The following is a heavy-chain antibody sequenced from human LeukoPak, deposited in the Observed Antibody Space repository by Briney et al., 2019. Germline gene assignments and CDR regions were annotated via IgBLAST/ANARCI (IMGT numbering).Heavy chain of an antibody. D-gene: IGHD2-2*01. CDR1: GFTFSTYG. CDR2: ISSGGSIK. CDR3: ARRYCSSTDCLFDY. J-gene: IGHJ4*02. Sequence: PGGSLRLSCAASGFTFSTYGMNWVRQAPGKGLEWVSHISSGGSIKYYADSLKGRFTISRDNAKNSLYLQMNSLRAEDTAVYYCARRYCSSTDCLFDYWGQGTLVTVSS. V-gene: IGHV3-48*04.